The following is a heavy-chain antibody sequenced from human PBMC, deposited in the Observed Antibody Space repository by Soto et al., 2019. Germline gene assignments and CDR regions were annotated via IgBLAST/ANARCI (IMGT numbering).Heavy chain of an antibody. D-gene: IGHD6-19*01. V-gene: IGHV3-21*01. Sequence: EVQLVESGGGLVKPGGSLRLSCAASGFTFSSYSMNWVRQAPGKGLEWVSSISSSSTFIYYADSMKGRFTISRDNAKNSLYLQMNSLRAEDTAVYYCATTQSGWYGQGVFDYWGQGTLVTVSS. J-gene: IGHJ4*02. CDR2: ISSSSTFI. CDR1: GFTFSSYS. CDR3: ATTQSGWYGQGVFDY.